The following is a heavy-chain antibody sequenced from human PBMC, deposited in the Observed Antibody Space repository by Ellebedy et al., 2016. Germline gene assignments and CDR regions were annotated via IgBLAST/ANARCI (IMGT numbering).Heavy chain of an antibody. V-gene: IGHV4-59*01. J-gene: IGHJ4*02. Sequence: GSLRLXCTASGCTISSYYWSWIRQPPGKGLEWISPIFYSGSTNYNPSLKSRVTISLDTSKNQFSLNLSSVTAGDTAVYYCARKLDGTYIDYWGRGTLVTVSS. CDR1: GCTISSYY. CDR2: IFYSGST. CDR3: ARKLDGTYIDY. D-gene: IGHD6-13*01.